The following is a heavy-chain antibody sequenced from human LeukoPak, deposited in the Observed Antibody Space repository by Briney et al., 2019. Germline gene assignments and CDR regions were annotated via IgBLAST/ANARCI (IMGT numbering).Heavy chain of an antibody. D-gene: IGHD5-12*01. J-gene: IGHJ3*02. CDR1: GFVFSNYA. Sequence: GGSLRLSCAASGFVFSNYAMHWARQAPGKGLEWVAAIWYDGSNKYYADSVKGRFTISRDKSKNTLYLQMNSLRAEDTAVYHCARGSTSYDSDAFDTWGQGTMVTVSS. V-gene: IGHV3-33*01. CDR2: IWYDGSNK. CDR3: ARGSTSYDSDAFDT.